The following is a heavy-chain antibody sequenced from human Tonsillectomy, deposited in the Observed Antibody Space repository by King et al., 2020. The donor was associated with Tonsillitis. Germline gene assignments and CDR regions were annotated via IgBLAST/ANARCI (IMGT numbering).Heavy chain of an antibody. V-gene: IGHV3-30*02. CDR3: AKDSSYYGSGLDY. J-gene: IGHJ4*02. CDR2: IPYDGRNK. CDR1: GFTFSSYG. Sequence: QVQLVESGGGVVQPGGSLRLSCTASGFTFSSYGMHWVRQAPGKGLECVAFIPYDGRNKYYADSVKGRFTISRDNSKNTLYVQINSLRAEDTAVYYCAKDSSYYGSGLDYWGQGTLVTVSS. D-gene: IGHD3-10*01.